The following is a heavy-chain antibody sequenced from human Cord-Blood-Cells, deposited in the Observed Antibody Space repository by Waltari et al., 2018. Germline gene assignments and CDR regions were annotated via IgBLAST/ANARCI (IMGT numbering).Heavy chain of an antibody. CDR1: GFSPINARMG. D-gene: IGHD3-3*01. CDR2: IFSNDEK. Sequence: TLKESGPVLVKPTETLTLTCTASGFSPINARMGVSCFRQPPWKALEWLAHIFSNDEKSYSTSLKSRLTISKDTAKSQVVLTMTNMDPVDTATYYCARIRPSGDFWSGADAFDIWGQGTMVTVSS. J-gene: IGHJ3*02. V-gene: IGHV2-26*01. CDR3: ARIRPSGDFWSGADAFDI.